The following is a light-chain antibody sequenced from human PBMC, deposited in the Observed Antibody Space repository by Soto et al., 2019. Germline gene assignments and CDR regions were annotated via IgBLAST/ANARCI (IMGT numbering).Light chain of an antibody. J-gene: IGKJ5*01. V-gene: IGKV3-15*01. CDR1: ENIYTN. Sequence: EIVMTQSPATLSVSPGERATLSCRASENIYTNLAWYQQKPGQAPRLLFYGASTKATGLPARFSGTGSGTEFTLTINSLQAEDSAGYYCQQYYNWPRTLGQGTRLEI. CDR2: GAS. CDR3: QQYYNWPRT.